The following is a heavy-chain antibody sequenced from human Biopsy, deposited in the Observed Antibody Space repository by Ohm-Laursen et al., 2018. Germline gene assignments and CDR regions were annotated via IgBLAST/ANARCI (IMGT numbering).Heavy chain of an antibody. Sequence: TLSLTCTVSGASVNTFDFYWAWIRQPPGKGLEWIGYIFYSGTTKYNPSLQRRVRLSLDTANNQFSLTLRSVSAADTATYYCARAYYYGAGSFYSPWTEVWGQGTTVSVS. CDR2: IFYSGTT. J-gene: IGHJ6*02. CDR1: GASVNTFDFY. CDR3: ARAYYYGAGSFYSPWTEV. D-gene: IGHD3-10*01. V-gene: IGHV4-61*08.